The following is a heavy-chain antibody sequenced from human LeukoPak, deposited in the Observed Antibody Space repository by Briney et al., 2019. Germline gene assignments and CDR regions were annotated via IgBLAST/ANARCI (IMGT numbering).Heavy chain of an antibody. D-gene: IGHD2-15*01. J-gene: IGHJ5*02. Sequence: ASVKVSCKAFGYTFTSNYMHWVRQAPGQGPEWMGVISPSGGSTTYAQKFQGRVTLTRDMSTSTDYLELSSLRSEDTAVYYCARDNSVRDEAWWFSPWGQGNLVTVSS. CDR3: ARDNSVRDEAWWFSP. CDR2: ISPSGGST. CDR1: GYTFTSNY. V-gene: IGHV1-46*01.